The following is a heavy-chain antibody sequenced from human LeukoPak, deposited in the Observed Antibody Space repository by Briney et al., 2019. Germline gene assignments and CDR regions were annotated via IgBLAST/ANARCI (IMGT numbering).Heavy chain of an antibody. CDR3: ARDRRYCSSTSCSLYYFDY. J-gene: IGHJ4*02. CDR2: INHSGST. Sequence: PSETLPLTCAVYGGSFSGYYWSWIRQPPGKGLEWIGEINHSGSTNYNPSLKSRVTISVDTSKNQFSLKLSSVTAADTAVYYCARDRRYCSSTSCSLYYFDYWGQGTLVTVSS. V-gene: IGHV4-34*01. CDR1: GGSFSGYY. D-gene: IGHD2-2*01.